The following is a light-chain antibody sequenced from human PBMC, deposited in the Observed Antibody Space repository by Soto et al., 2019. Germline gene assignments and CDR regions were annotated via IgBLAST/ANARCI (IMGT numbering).Light chain of an antibody. CDR1: ETITYL. CDR3: QQNFSPFVT. Sequence: DIQMTQSPPSLSASVGDRVTITCRASETITYLLNWYQLKPGKAPKLLIYSASNLQPGVPSRFSGSGYGTDFTLALSVLQHEDSATYYCQQNFSPFVTFGAGTKVEV. CDR2: SAS. J-gene: IGKJ4*01. V-gene: IGKV1-39*01.